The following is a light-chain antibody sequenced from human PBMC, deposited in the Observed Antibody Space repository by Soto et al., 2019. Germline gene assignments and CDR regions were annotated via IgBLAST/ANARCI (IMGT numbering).Light chain of an antibody. CDR3: QTWGTAYVL. CDR1: SGHSSYA. J-gene: IGLJ2*01. V-gene: IGLV4-69*01. CDR2: VNSDGSH. Sequence: QPVLTQSPSASASLGASVKLTWTLSSGHSSYAIAWHQQQPEKGPRYLMKVNSDGSHSKGDGIPDRFSGSSSGAERYFTISSLQSEDEADYYCQTWGTAYVLFGGGTKLTVL.